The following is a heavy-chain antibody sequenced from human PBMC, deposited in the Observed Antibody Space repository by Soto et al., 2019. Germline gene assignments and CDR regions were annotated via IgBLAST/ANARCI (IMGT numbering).Heavy chain of an antibody. J-gene: IGHJ4*02. Sequence: SETLSLTCDVYGGSFSDYIWTWIRQTPGKGLQWIGQINHSGSANYNPSLKSRVTISVHTSSSQFSLELSSVTAANTAVYYCARGLISGSHYSGGWYYFDSWGQGTQVT. CDR3: ARGLISGSHYSGGWYYFDS. CDR2: INHSGSA. D-gene: IGHD1-26*01. CDR1: GGSFSDYI. V-gene: IGHV4-34*01.